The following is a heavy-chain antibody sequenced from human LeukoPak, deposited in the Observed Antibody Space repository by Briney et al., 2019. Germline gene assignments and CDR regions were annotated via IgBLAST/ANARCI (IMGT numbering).Heavy chain of an antibody. CDR1: GFTVSSNY. J-gene: IGHJ5*02. CDR3: ARNPESNWFDP. CDR2: IYSGGST. V-gene: IGHV3-53*01. Sequence: GGSLRLSCAASGFTVSSNYMSWVRQAPGKGLEWVSVIYSGGSTYYADSVKGRFTISRDNSKNTLHLQMNSLRAEDTAVYYCARNPESNWFDPWGQGTLVTVSS. D-gene: IGHD1-14*01.